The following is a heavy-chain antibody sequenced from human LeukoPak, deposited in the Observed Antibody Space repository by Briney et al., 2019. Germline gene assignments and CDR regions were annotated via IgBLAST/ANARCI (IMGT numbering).Heavy chain of an antibody. CDR1: GFTFSSYA. V-gene: IGHV3-15*01. D-gene: IGHD6-13*01. Sequence: PGGSLRLSCAASGFTFSSYAMTWVRQAPGKGLEWVGRIKGKTDGGTPDYAAPVKGRFTISRDHSEDILYLQMNSLNTEDTAVYYCILAAAGPAYWGQGALVTVSS. CDR3: ILAAAGPAY. J-gene: IGHJ4*02. CDR2: IKGKTDGGTP.